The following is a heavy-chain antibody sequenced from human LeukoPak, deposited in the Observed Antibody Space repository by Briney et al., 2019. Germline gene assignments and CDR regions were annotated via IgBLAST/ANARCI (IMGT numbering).Heavy chain of an antibody. CDR1: GYTFTGYY. V-gene: IGHV1-2*02. Sequence: ASVKVSCKASGYTFTGYYMHWVRQAPGQGLEWMGWINPNSGGTNYAQKFQGRVTMTRDTSISTAYMELSRLRSDDTAVYYCAHYGSGSYYNKYFDYWGQGTLVTVSS. J-gene: IGHJ4*02. CDR2: INPNSGGT. D-gene: IGHD3-10*01. CDR3: AHYGSGSYYNKYFDY.